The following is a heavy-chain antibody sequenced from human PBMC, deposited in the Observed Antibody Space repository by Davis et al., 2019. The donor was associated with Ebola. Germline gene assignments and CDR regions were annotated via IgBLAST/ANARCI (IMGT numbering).Heavy chain of an antibody. Sequence: GESLKISCAASGFTFGSYAIHWVRQAPAKGLECVAVIWYDGSNKYYVESVKGRFTISRDNSQNKLYLQMNSLRAEDTAVYYCARDAMPSSWGCFDYWGQGTLVTVSS. V-gene: IGHV3-33*01. D-gene: IGHD6-13*01. J-gene: IGHJ4*02. CDR3: ARDAMPSSWGCFDY. CDR2: IWYDGSNK. CDR1: GFTFGSYA.